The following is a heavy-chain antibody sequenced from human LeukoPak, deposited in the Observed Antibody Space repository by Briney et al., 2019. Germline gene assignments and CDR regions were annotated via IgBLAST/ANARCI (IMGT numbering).Heavy chain of an antibody. Sequence: PVASVKVSCKPSGYTFTNYGINWVRQAPGQGLQWMGWISPYNDNTKYPQNFQGRVTMTTDTSTSTAYMELRSLRSDDTAVYYCARDDSWNYILGFSFFDYWGQGTLVTVSS. CDR1: GYTFTNYG. J-gene: IGHJ4*02. CDR3: ARDDSWNYILGFSFFDY. CDR2: ISPYNDNT. V-gene: IGHV1-18*01. D-gene: IGHD1-7*01.